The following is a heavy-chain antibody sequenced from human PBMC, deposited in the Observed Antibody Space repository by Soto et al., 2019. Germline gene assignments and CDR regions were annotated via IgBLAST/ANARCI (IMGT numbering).Heavy chain of an antibody. CDR2: ISGSGGST. D-gene: IGHD2-8*02. Sequence: GGSLRLSCAASGFTFSSYAMRWVRQAPGKGLEWVSAISGSGGSTYYADSVKGRFTISRDNSKNTLYLQMNGLRAEDTAVYYCAKLLLVTGEIDYGGQGTLVTVSS. CDR3: AKLLLVTGEIDY. CDR1: GFTFSSYA. V-gene: IGHV3-23*01. J-gene: IGHJ4*02.